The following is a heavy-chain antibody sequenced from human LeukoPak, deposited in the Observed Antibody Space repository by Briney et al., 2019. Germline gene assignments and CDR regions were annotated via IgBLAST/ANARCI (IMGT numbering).Heavy chain of an antibody. Sequence: GGSLRLSCAASGFTFSSYAMSWVRQAPGKGLEWVSAISGSGGSTYYADSVKGRFTISRDNSKNTLCLQMNSLRAEDTAVYYCAKRYYDSSSHDAFDIWGQGTMVTVSS. CDR2: ISGSGGST. CDR1: GFTFSSYA. D-gene: IGHD3-22*01. J-gene: IGHJ3*02. CDR3: AKRYYDSSSHDAFDI. V-gene: IGHV3-23*01.